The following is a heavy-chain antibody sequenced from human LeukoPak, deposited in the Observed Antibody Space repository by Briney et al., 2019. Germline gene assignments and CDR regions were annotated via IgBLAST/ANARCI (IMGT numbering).Heavy chain of an antibody. J-gene: IGHJ4*02. V-gene: IGHV1-8*02. CDR1: GGTFSSYA. CDR2: MNPNSGNT. D-gene: IGHD2-2*02. Sequence: ASVKVSCKASGGTFSSYAISWVRQAPGQGLEWMGWMNPNSGNTGYAQKFQGRVTMTRDTSISTAYMELSRLRSDDTAVYYCARAEARCSSTSCYTADYWGQGTLVTVSS. CDR3: ARAEARCSSTSCYTADY.